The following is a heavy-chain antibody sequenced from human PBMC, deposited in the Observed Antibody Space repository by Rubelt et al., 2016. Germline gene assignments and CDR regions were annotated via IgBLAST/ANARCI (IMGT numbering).Heavy chain of an antibody. CDR1: GFTFSSCD. Sequence: EVQLVESGGGLVQPGGSLRLSCVASGFTFSSCDMNWVRQPPGKGLEWVLVISGSGGSTYYADSVKGRFTISRDKSKKTMVLQINGLRAEETADDDGARGREYGDYWGQGTLVTVSA. D-gene: IGHD4-17*01. J-gene: IGHJ4*02. V-gene: IGHV3-23*04. CDR3: ARGREYGDY. CDR2: ISGSGGST.